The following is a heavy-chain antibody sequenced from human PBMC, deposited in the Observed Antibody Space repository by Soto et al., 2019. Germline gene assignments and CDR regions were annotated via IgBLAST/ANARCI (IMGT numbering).Heavy chain of an antibody. D-gene: IGHD3-10*01. J-gene: IGHJ4*01. CDR2: INAGNGNT. Sequence: ASVKVSCKASGYTFTGYAMHWVRQAPGQRLEWMGWINAGNGNTKYSQKFQGRVTITRDTSASTVYMDLSSLRSEDTAVYYCARDLYGSRRYIFAYWGQGTPVTVSS. CDR1: GYTFTGYA. CDR3: ARDLYGSRRYIFAY. V-gene: IGHV1-3*01.